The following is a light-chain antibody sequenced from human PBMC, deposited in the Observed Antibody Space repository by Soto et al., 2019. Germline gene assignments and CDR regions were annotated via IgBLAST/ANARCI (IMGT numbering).Light chain of an antibody. J-gene: IGLJ1*01. CDR1: SGHSSYA. Sequence: QLVLTQSPSASASLGASVKLTCTLSSGHSSYAIAWRQQQPEKGPRYLMKLNSDGSHSKGDGIPDRFSGSSSGAERYLTISSLQSEDEADYYCQTWVTGIYVFGTGTKVTVL. CDR3: QTWVTGIYV. V-gene: IGLV4-69*01. CDR2: LNSDGSH.